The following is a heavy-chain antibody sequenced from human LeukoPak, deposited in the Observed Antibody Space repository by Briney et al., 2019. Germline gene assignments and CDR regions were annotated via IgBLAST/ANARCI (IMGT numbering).Heavy chain of an antibody. CDR3: ARDLWGATMIANWFDP. D-gene: IGHD3-22*01. J-gene: IGHJ5*02. V-gene: IGHV1-46*01. CDR1: GYTFTSYY. Sequence: ASVTVSFKASGYTFTSYYMHWVRQAPGQGLEWMGIINPSGGSTSYAQKFQGRVTMTRDMSTSTVYMELSSLRSEDTAVYYCARDLWGATMIANWFDPWGQGTLVTVSS. CDR2: INPSGGST.